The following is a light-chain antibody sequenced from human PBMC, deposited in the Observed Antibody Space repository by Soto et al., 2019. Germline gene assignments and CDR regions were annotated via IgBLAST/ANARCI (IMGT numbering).Light chain of an antibody. J-gene: IGKJ1*01. Sequence: EIVVTQSPATLSVSSGERATLSCRASQSVSTNLAWYQQKPGQAPRLLIYGPSTRASGVPARFSGSGSGREFTLTISSLQSEDSAVYYCHQYNDWPPAFGQGTKVEIK. CDR1: QSVSTN. V-gene: IGKV3-15*01. CDR3: HQYNDWPPA. CDR2: GPS.